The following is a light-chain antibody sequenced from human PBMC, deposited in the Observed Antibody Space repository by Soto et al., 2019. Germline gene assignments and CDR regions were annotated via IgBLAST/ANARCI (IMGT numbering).Light chain of an antibody. CDR2: EVN. CDR3: YSFAGFNTQ. CDR1: SSDIGTFNL. J-gene: IGLJ2*01. Sequence: QSVLTQPASVSGSPGQSIAISCTGNSSDIGTFNLVSWYQQHPGKAPKLIIYEVNKRPSEISSRFSGSKSGNTASLTISGLRAEDEAAYYCYSFAGFNTQFGGGTKLTVL. V-gene: IGLV2-23*02.